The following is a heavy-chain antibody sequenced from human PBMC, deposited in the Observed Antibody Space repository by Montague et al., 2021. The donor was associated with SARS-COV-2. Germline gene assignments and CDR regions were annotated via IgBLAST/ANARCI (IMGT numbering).Heavy chain of an antibody. Sequence: SETLSLTCHVYGASFSGYYWSWVRQSPGKGLEWIGEVIHSGTTNYNPSLKGRVTISIDSSNDRFSLRLTSLTAADTGVYYCASGEFFYYGSGSYYRSALDDWGQGTTVTVSS. D-gene: IGHD3-10*01. CDR2: VIHSGTT. CDR3: ASGEFFYYGSGSYYRSALDD. CDR1: GASFSGYY. J-gene: IGHJ6*02. V-gene: IGHV4-34*12.